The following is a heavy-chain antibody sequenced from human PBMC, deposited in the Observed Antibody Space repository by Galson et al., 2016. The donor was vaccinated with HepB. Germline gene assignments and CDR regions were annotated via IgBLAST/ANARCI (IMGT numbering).Heavy chain of an antibody. J-gene: IGHJ6*02. CDR2: ISGSSSYI. CDR1: GFSFTNYN. Sequence: SLRLSCAASGFSFTNYNMNWVRQAPGKGLEWVSSISGSSSYIQYAGSVKGRFTISRDNAKNSLYLQMNSLRADDTAVYYCARDKGTYSAYDYSRYYYYGMDVWGRGTTVTVSS. V-gene: IGHV3-21*01. D-gene: IGHD5-12*01. CDR3: ARDKGTYSAYDYSRYYYYGMDV.